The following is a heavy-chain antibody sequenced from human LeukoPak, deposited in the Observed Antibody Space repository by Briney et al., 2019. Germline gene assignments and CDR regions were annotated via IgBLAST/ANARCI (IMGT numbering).Heavy chain of an antibody. J-gene: IGHJ4*02. V-gene: IGHV1-8*01. Sequence: GASVRVSCKASGYTFTSHHINWVRQAAGQGLEWMGRMNPNSGNTAYAQKFQGRVTMTWDTSINTAYMELGSLRSEDTAVYYCARGRPTNLDGIYWGQGTLVTVSS. CDR1: GYTFTSHH. CDR3: ARGRPTNLDGIY. D-gene: IGHD1-1*01. CDR2: MNPNSGNT.